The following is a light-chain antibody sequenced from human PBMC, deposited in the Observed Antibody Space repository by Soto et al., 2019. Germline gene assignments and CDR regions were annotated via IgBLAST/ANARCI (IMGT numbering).Light chain of an antibody. Sequence: EIVLTQSPGTLSLSPGERATLSCRAIYSLSNNYHAWYQQRSGQAPRLLIYCASVRATGIPVRFSGSGSGTDFTLTISILEPEDFAVYYCQQYGSSPPITFGQGTRLEI. CDR2: CAS. CDR3: QQYGSSPPIT. J-gene: IGKJ5*01. CDR1: YSLSNNY. V-gene: IGKV3-20*01.